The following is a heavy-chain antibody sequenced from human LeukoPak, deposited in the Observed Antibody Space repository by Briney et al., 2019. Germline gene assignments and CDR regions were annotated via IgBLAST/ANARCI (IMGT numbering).Heavy chain of an antibody. Sequence: PGGSLRPSCAASGFTFSDYYMSWIRRAPGKGLEWVSYISSSGSTIYYADSVKGRFTISRDNAKNSLYLQMNSLRAEDTAIYYCARDSALGVMGWFDPWGQGTLVTVSS. CDR1: GFTFSDYY. J-gene: IGHJ5*02. D-gene: IGHD3-16*01. CDR2: ISSSGSTI. CDR3: ARDSALGVMGWFDP. V-gene: IGHV3-11*04.